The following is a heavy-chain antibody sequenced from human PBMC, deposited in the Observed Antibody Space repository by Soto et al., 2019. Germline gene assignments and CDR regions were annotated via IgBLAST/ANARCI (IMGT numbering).Heavy chain of an antibody. CDR3: AKDLSWNSYYFDY. J-gene: IGHJ4*02. V-gene: IGHV3-23*01. D-gene: IGHD1-7*01. CDR1: GFTFNTYA. Sequence: EVQLLESGGGLVQPGGSLRLCCAASGFTFNTYAMNWVRQAPGKGLEWVSAISASGGSTYYADSVKGRFTISRDNSKNTLYLQMNRLRAEDTAVYYCAKDLSWNSYYFDYWGQGTLVTVSS. CDR2: ISASGGST.